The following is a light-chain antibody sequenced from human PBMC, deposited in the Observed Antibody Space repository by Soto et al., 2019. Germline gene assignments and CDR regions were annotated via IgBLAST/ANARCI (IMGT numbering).Light chain of an antibody. Sequence: QSALTQPASVSGSPGQSITISCTGTSSDVGGYNYVSWYQQHPGKAPKLMIYEVSNRPSGVSNRFSGSKSGNTASLTISGLRAEDEGDYSCSSYTSSSTVVFGGGTKLTVL. CDR2: EVS. V-gene: IGLV2-14*01. CDR1: SSDVGGYNY. CDR3: SSYTSSSTVV. J-gene: IGLJ2*01.